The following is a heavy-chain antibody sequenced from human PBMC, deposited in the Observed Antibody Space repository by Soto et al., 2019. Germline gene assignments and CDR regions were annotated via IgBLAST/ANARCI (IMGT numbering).Heavy chain of an antibody. CDR1: GYNFTNYG. V-gene: IGHV1-18*01. Sequence: QVQLVQSGAEVKKPGASVKVSCKASGYNFTNYGITWVRQAPGQGLEWMGWISAYNGDTVYAQNFQGRDTMTTDTSTSTAYMELRSLRSDDTAIYFCAREPEVGAIPMNHWGQGSLVTVSS. J-gene: IGHJ5*02. CDR2: ISAYNGDT. D-gene: IGHD1-26*01. CDR3: AREPEVGAIPMNH.